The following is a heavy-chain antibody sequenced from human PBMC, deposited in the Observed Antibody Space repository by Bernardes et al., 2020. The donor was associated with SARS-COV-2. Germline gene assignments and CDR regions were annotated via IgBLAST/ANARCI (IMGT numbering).Heavy chain of an antibody. CDR2: ISAYNGNT. V-gene: IGHV1-18*01. D-gene: IGHD2-21*01. J-gene: IGHJ4*02. CDR3: ARVDSDKFGLLGY. Sequence: ASVKVSCETSGYTFINYHVSWVRQAPGQGLEWVGWISAYNGNTRYAPRVQGRVTLTTDASAGSAYLELRGLTSEDTAVYYCARVDSDKFGLLGYWGQGSLVTVAS. CDR1: GYTFINYH.